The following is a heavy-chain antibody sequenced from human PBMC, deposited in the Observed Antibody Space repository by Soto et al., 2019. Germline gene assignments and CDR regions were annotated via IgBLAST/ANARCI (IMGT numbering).Heavy chain of an antibody. CDR1: GFSFSSYE. J-gene: IGHJ6*02. V-gene: IGHV3-48*03. D-gene: IGHD3-3*01. Sequence: EVQVVESGGGFVQPGGSLRLSCAASGFSFSSYEMNWVRQAPGKGREWVSYISTSVATMSYADSVKGRFTISRDNAKNGMYLKLNSLGVEDTGVYYCARARRNFELWSEPHLGGGMDVWGQGTAVTVSS. CDR3: ARARRNFELWSEPHLGGGMDV. CDR2: ISTSVATM.